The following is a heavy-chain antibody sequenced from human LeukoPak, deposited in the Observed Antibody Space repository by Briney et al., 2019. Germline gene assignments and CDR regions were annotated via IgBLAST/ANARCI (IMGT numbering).Heavy chain of an antibody. D-gene: IGHD3-22*01. CDR2: INPNSGGT. Sequence: ASVKVSCKASGYTFTSYDINWVRQAPGQGLEWMGWINPNSGGTNYAQKFQGRVTMTRDTSISTAYMELSRLRSDDTAVYYCARDLAYYYDSSGYDYFDYWGQGTLVTVSS. V-gene: IGHV1-2*02. CDR3: ARDLAYYYDSSGYDYFDY. J-gene: IGHJ4*02. CDR1: GYTFTSYD.